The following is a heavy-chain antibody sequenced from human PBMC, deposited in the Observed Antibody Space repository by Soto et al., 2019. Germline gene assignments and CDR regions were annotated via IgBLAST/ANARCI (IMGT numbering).Heavy chain of an antibody. CDR2: ISGSGGST. Sequence: GSLRLSCAASGFTFSSYAMSWVRQAPGKGLEWVSAISGSGGSTYYADSVKGRFTISRDNSKNTLYLQMNSLRAEDTAVYYCAKTPLITMIVVVLGGGFDYWGQGTLVTVSS. CDR3: AKTPLITMIVVVLGGGFDY. CDR1: GFTFSSYA. J-gene: IGHJ4*02. V-gene: IGHV3-23*01. D-gene: IGHD3-22*01.